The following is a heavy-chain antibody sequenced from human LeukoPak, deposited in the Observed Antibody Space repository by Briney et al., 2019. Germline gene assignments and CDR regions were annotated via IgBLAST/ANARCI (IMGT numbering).Heavy chain of an antibody. CDR1: GYTLPGYY. CDR3: AREHSGASGKVFDY. J-gene: IGHJ4*02. Sequence: ASVKVSCKASGYTLPGYYMHWVRQAPGQGLEWVGWINTNGGGTNYAQKFQGRVTITRDTSISTAYMELSRLRSDDTAVYYCAREHSGASGKVFDYWGQGTLVTVSS. V-gene: IGHV1-2*02. CDR2: INTNGGGT. D-gene: IGHD6-6*01.